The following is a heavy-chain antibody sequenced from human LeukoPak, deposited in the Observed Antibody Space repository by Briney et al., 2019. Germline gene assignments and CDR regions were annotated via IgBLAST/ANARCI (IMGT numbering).Heavy chain of an antibody. CDR3: ASSGGATRSGYYYMDV. V-gene: IGHV4-59*01. Sequence: SETLSLTCTVSGGSISSYYWSWIRQPPGKGLEWIGYIYYSGSTNYNPSLKSRVTISVDTSKNQFSLKLSSVTAADTAVYYCASSGGATRSGYYYMDVWGNGTTVTVSS. CDR2: IYYSGST. CDR1: GGSISSYY. D-gene: IGHD1-26*01. J-gene: IGHJ6*03.